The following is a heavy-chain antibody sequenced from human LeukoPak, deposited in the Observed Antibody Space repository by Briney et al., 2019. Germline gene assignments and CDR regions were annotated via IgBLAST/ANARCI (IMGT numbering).Heavy chain of an antibody. D-gene: IGHD1-1*01. V-gene: IGHV3-7*01. Sequence: GGSLRLSCEASGFTFSSSWMNWVRLAPGKGLEWVANINPDGGEKRYVDSVKGRFTISRDNARNSLYLQMNSLRAEDTAVYYCASWINNDNYWGQGTLVTVSS. CDR3: ASWINNDNY. J-gene: IGHJ4*02. CDR1: GFTFSSSW. CDR2: INPDGGEK.